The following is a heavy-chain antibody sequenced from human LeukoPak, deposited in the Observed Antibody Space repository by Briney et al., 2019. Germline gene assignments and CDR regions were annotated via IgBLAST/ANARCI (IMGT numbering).Heavy chain of an antibody. D-gene: IGHD3-22*01. CDR2: IKSKTDGGTT. Sequence: GGSLRLSCAASGFTFSNAWMNWVRQAPGKGLGWVGRIKSKTDGGTTDYAAPVKGRFTISRDDSKNTLYLQMNSLKTEDTAVYYCTTYYYDSSGYYLPPDAFDIWGQGTMVTVSS. CDR3: TTYYYDSSGYYLPPDAFDI. V-gene: IGHV3-15*07. J-gene: IGHJ3*02. CDR1: GFTFSNAW.